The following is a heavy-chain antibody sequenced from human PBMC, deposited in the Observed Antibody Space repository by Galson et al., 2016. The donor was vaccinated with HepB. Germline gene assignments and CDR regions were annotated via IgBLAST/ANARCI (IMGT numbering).Heavy chain of an antibody. Sequence: SLRLSCAASGFAFDDYATHWVRQVPGKGLEWVSGIGWDSGRIGYADSVKGRFTISRDNAKNALYLQMQDLRTEDTALYYCAKDIGIADFGLHVWGQGTTVTVSS. J-gene: IGHJ6*02. D-gene: IGHD3/OR15-3a*01. CDR1: GFAFDDYA. CDR2: IGWDSGRI. CDR3: AKDIGIADFGLHV. V-gene: IGHV3-9*01.